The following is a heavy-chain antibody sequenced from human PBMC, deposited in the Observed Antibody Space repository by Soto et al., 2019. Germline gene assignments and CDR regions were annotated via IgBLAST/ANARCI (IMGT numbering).Heavy chain of an antibody. J-gene: IGHJ3*02. D-gene: IGHD3-22*01. V-gene: IGHV4-59*01. CDR1: GTTILSSF. Sequence: PSETLSLTCTVSGTTILSSFWSWILQSPGKGLEWIGYVPHRRSTNSYHSPKSRVTISVDTSKNQFSLNLSSVTAADAAVYYCARGYYDSRGQSSTFDIWGQGTIVT. CDR2: VPHRRST. CDR3: ARGYYDSRGQSSTFDI.